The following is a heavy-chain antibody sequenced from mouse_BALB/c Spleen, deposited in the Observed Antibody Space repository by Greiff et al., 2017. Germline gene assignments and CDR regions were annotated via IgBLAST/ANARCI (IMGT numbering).Heavy chain of an antibody. CDR2: ISSGGSYT. J-gene: IGHJ3*01. V-gene: IGHV5-9-4*01. CDR3: AREGYYGSSAWFAY. D-gene: IGHD1-1*01. Sequence: EVQRVESGGGLVKPGGSLKLSCAASGFTFSSYAMSWVRQSPEKRLEWVAEISSGGSYTYYPDTVTGRFTISRDNAKNTLYLEMSSLRSEDTAMYYCAREGYYGSSAWFAYWGQGTLVTVSA. CDR1: GFTFSSYA.